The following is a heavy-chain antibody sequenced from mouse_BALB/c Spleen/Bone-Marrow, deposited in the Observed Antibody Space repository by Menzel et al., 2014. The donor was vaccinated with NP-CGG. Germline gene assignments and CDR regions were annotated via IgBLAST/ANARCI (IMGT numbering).Heavy chain of an antibody. CDR1: GFNIKDTY. J-gene: IGHJ4*01. CDR3: ARGYYDYVYAMDY. V-gene: IGHV14-3*02. D-gene: IGHD2-4*01. CDR2: IDPANGNT. Sequence: VQLQQSEAELVKPGASVKLSCTASGFNIKDTYMHWVKQRPEQGLEWIGRIDPANGNTKYDPKFQGKATITADTSSNTAYLQLSSLTSEDTAVYYCARGYYDYVYAMDYWGQGTSVTVSS.